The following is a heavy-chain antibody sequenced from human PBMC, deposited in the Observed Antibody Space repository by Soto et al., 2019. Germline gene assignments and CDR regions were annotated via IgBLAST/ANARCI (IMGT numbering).Heavy chain of an antibody. V-gene: IGHV4-61*03. CDR2: IYYSGST. Sequence: SETLSLTCTVSGGSVSSETYYWSWIRQPPGKRLEWIGYIYYSGSTNYNPSLKSRVTISVDTSKNHFSLKLSSVTAADTAVYYCARGPTYYYDSGGEDCFDCWGQGTLVTVSS. D-gene: IGHD3-22*01. J-gene: IGHJ4*02. CDR3: ARGPTYYYDSGGEDCFDC. CDR1: GGSVSSETYY.